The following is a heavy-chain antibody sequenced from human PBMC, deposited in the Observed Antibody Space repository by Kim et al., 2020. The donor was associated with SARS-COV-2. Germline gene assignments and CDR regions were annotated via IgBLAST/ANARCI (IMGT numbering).Heavy chain of an antibody. CDR3: ARQSITTPGIAAAGLDY. J-gene: IGHJ4*02. CDR1: GGSISSSSYY. CDR2: IYYSGST. Sequence: SETLSLTCTVSGGSISSSSYYWGWIRQPPGKGLEWIGSIYYSGSTYYNPSLKSRVTISVDTSKNQFSLKLSSVTAADTAVYYCARQSITTPGIAAAGLDYWGQGTLVTVSS. D-gene: IGHD6-13*01. V-gene: IGHV4-39*01.